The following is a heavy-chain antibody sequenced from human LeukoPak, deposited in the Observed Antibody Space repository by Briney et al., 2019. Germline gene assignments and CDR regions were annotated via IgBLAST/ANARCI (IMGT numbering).Heavy chain of an antibody. V-gene: IGHV3-74*01. D-gene: IGHD6-25*01. Sequence: GGSLRLSCVVSGFPFCNFWMHWVRQVPGKGLGWVARMDTDGRTTDYADSVKGRFTISRDNARNTLYLQMRSLRADDTALYYCATDVTGSEDRWGQGTLVTVSS. J-gene: IGHJ5*02. CDR2: MDTDGRTT. CDR3: ATDVTGSEDR. CDR1: GFPFCNFW.